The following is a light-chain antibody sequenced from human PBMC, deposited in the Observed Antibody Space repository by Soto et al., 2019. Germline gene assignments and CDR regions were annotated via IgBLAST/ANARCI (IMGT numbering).Light chain of an antibody. CDR2: KAS. V-gene: IGKV1-5*03. J-gene: IGKJ1*01. CDR3: QQYNSYWT. Sequence: DIQMTQSPSTLSASVGDRVTITCRATQSISNSLAWYQQKPGKAPKLLIYKASSLESGVPSSFGGRGSGTEFTLTITSLQPDDFATYYCQQYNSYWTFGQGTKVEIK. CDR1: QSISNS.